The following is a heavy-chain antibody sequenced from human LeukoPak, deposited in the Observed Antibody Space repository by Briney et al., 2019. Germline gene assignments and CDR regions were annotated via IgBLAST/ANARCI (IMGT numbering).Heavy chain of an antibody. V-gene: IGHV4-61*08. CDR3: ARNLNRYCSSTSCFWAPHYYYYMDV. Sequence: PSETLSLTCTVSGGSISSGDYYWSWLRQPPGKGLEWIGYIYYSGSTNYNPSLKSRVTISVDTSKNQFSLKLSSVTAADTAVYYCARNLNRYCSSTSCFWAPHYYYYMDVWGKGTTVTVSS. CDR2: IYYSGST. CDR1: GGSISSGDYY. D-gene: IGHD2-2*01. J-gene: IGHJ6*03.